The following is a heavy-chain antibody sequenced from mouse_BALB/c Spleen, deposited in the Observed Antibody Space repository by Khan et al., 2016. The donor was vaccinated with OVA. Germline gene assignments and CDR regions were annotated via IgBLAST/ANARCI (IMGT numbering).Heavy chain of an antibody. D-gene: IGHD2-10*01. Sequence: VQLQESGPGLAAPSQSLSITCTISGFSLTNYGVHWVRQPPGKGLEWLVVIWNDGTTTYNSSLKSRLTITKDNSQCQVSLKMNSLQTDDTAIYFCARQPYYHYNIMDYWGQGTSVTASS. V-gene: IGHV2-6-1*01. CDR3: ARQPYYHYNIMDY. CDR1: GFSLTNYG. J-gene: IGHJ4*01. CDR2: IWNDGTT.